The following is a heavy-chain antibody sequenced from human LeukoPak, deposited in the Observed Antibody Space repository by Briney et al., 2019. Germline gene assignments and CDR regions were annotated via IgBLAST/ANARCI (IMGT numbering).Heavy chain of an antibody. V-gene: IGHV4-39*07. J-gene: IGHJ5*02. CDR3: GRVSWGPYNCFDP. CDR2: IYYRGST. Sequence: SETLSLTCTVSGGSISSSNYYWGWIRQPPGKGLEWIGSIYYRGSTYSDPSLKIRVTKSVDTSKTQFSLKLSSVTAAATAVYYWGRVSWGPYNCFDPWGQGTLVTVSS. D-gene: IGHD3-16*01. CDR1: GGSISSSNYY.